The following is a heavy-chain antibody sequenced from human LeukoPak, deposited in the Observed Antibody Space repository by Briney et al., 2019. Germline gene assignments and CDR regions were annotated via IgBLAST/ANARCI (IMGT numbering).Heavy chain of an antibody. CDR3: AGGDYGDYFFDS. CDR1: GFTFTTFN. D-gene: IGHD4-17*01. V-gene: IGHV3-21*01. J-gene: IGHJ4*02. Sequence: PGGSLRLSCAASGFTFTTFNMNWVRQSPGKGLEWVSCISSSSDYIYYADSVKGRFTISRDNSRNSLYLQMNSLRAEDTAVYYCAGGDYGDYFFDSWGQGTLVTVSS. CDR2: ISSSSDYI.